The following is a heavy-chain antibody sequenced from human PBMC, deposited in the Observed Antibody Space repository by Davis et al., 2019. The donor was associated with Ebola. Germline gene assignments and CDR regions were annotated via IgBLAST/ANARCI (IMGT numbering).Heavy chain of an antibody. D-gene: IGHD3-10*01. J-gene: IGHJ4*02. V-gene: IGHV3-23*01. CDR1: GFTFSSHA. CDR3: AKDTARLLWFGECDY. Sequence: GESLKISCAASGFTFSSHAMSWVRQALGKGLEWVSGIGGSGGSTNYADSVKGRLTISRDNSKNTLYLQMNSLRAEDTAVYYCAKDTARLLWFGECDYWGQGTLVTVSS. CDR2: IGGSGGST.